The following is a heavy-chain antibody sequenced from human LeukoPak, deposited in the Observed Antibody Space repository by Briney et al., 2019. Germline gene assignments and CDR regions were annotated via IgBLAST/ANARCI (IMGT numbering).Heavy chain of an antibody. J-gene: IGHJ5*02. D-gene: IGHD6-13*01. Sequence: SVKVSCKASGGTFSSYAISWVRQAPGQGLEWMGGIIPIFGTANYAQKFQGRVTITADESTSTAYMELSSLRSDDTAVYYCARGLPIVSRSWYPFDPWGQGTLVTVSS. V-gene: IGHV1-69*13. CDR3: ARGLPIVSRSWYPFDP. CDR1: GGTFSSYA. CDR2: IIPIFGTA.